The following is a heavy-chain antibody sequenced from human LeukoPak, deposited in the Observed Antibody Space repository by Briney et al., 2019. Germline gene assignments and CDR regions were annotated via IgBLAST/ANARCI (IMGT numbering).Heavy chain of an antibody. J-gene: IGHJ4*02. D-gene: IGHD5-18*01. Sequence: GGSLRLSCAASGFTFSSYAMHWVRQAPGKGLEWVADISYDGSNKYYADSVKGRFTISRDNSKNTLYLQMNSLRAEDTAVYYCARDYPAWIQLWLIDYWGQGTLVTVSS. CDR2: ISYDGSNK. V-gene: IGHV3-30-3*01. CDR1: GFTFSSYA. CDR3: ARDYPAWIQLWLIDY.